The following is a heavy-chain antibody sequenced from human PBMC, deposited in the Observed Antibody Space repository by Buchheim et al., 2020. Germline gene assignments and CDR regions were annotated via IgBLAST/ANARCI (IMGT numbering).Heavy chain of an antibody. CDR2: IYYSGST. J-gene: IGHJ6*02. CDR1: GGSISSYY. V-gene: IGHV4-59*08. CDR3: ARLRSSSWYDYYYYGMDV. D-gene: IGHD6-13*01. Sequence: QVQLQESGPGLVKPSETLSLTCTVSGGSISSYYWSWIRQPPGKGLEWIGYIYYSGSTNYNPSLKSRVTISVDTSKNPFSLKLSSVTAADTAVYYCARLRSSSWYDYYYYGMDVWGQGTT.